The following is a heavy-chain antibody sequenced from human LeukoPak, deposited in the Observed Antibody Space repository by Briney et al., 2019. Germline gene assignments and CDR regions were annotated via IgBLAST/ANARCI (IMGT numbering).Heavy chain of an antibody. J-gene: IGHJ3*02. CDR3: AGTEDGSDIEIPGGAFDI. Sequence: ASVKVSCEASGYTFTSYGISWVRQAPGQGLEWMGWISAYNGNTNYAQKLQGRVTMTTDTSTSTAYMELRSLRSDDTAVYYCAGTEDGSDIEIPGGAFDIWGQGTMVTVSS. CDR1: GYTFTSYG. V-gene: IGHV1-18*01. D-gene: IGHD2/OR15-2a*01. CDR2: ISAYNGNT.